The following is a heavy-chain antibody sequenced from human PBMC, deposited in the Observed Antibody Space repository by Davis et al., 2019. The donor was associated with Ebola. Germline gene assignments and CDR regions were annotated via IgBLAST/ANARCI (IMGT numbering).Heavy chain of an antibody. D-gene: IGHD3-10*01. Sequence: AASVKVSCKASEYTFTAYYLHWVRQAHGQGLEWMGRINPNSGGTNYAQKFQGRVTMTRDTSISTAYMELSRLRSDDTAVYYCASARVLWFGELGYWGQGTLVTVSS. CDR1: EYTFTAYY. CDR3: ASARVLWFGELGY. V-gene: IGHV1-2*06. CDR2: INPNSGGT. J-gene: IGHJ4*02.